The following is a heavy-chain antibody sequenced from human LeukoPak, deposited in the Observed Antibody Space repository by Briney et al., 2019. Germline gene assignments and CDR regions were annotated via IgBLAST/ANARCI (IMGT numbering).Heavy chain of an antibody. Sequence: SETLSLTCTVSGGSISSYYWSWIRQPPGKGLEWIGYIYYSGSTNYNPSLKSRVTISVDTSKNQFSLKLSSVTAADTAMYYYARFVYGSGSYSMRGPFDYWGQGTLVTVSS. D-gene: IGHD3-10*01. CDR3: ARFVYGSGSYSMRGPFDY. CDR1: GGSISSYY. V-gene: IGHV4-59*08. J-gene: IGHJ4*02. CDR2: IYYSGST.